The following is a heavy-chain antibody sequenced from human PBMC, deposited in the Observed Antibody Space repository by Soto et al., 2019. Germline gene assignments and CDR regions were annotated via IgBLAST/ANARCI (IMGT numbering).Heavy chain of an antibody. CDR3: ARDLGGGWLYYFDY. V-gene: IGHV3-33*01. Sequence: GGSLRLSCAASGFTFSSYGMHWVRQAPGKGLEWVAVIWYDGSNKYYADSVKGRFTISRDNSKNTLYLQMNSLRAEDTAVYYCARDLGGGWLYYFDYWGQGTLVTVSS. J-gene: IGHJ4*02. D-gene: IGHD6-19*01. CDR2: IWYDGSNK. CDR1: GFTFSSYG.